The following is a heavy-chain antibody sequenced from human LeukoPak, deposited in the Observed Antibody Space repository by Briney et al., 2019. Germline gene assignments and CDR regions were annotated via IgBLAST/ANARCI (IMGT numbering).Heavy chain of an antibody. V-gene: IGHV3-30*14. D-gene: IGHD2-15*01. CDR1: GFTFSSYA. J-gene: IGHJ4*02. CDR2: ISYDGSNK. Sequence: GGSLRLSCAASGFTFSSYAMHWVRQAPGKGLEWVAVISYDGSNKYYADSVKGRFTISRDNSKNTLYLQMGSLRAEDMAVYYCARRYCSGGSCSYFDYWGQGTLVTVSS. CDR3: ARRYCSGGSCSYFDY.